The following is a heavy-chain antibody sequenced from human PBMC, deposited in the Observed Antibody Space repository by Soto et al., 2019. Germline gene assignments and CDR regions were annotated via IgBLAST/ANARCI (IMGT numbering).Heavy chain of an antibody. V-gene: IGHV1-69*12. J-gene: IGHJ4*02. CDR2: IIPIFVTA. CDR1: GGTFRIYA. CDR3: ALLRGGSYAN. D-gene: IGHD1-26*01. Sequence: QVQLVQSGAEVKKPGSSVKVSCNASGGTFRIYAISWVRQAAGQGLEWMGGIIPIFVTANYAKKLQSRVKITAYDSKSTAYMELSSLRSEDTDVYYCALLRGGSYANWGQGPLVTVSS.